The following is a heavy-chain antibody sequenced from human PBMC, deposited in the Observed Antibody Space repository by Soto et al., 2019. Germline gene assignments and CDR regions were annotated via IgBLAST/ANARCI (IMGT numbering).Heavy chain of an antibody. D-gene: IGHD3-10*01. V-gene: IGHV2-5*01. CDR2: IYWNDDK. CDR3: AHSRGVLLLFGESLLAPFYY. CDR1: GFSLSTSGVG. Sequence: QITLKESGPTLVKPTQTLTLTCTFSGFSLSTSGVGVGWIRQPPGKALEWLALIYWNDDKRYSPSLKSRLTITKDTSKNRVVLTMTNMEPVDTATYYCAHSRGVLLLFGESLLAPFYYWGQGTLVTVSS. J-gene: IGHJ4*02.